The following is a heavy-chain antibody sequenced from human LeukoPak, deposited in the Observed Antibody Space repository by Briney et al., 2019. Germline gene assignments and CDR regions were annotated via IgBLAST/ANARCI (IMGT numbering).Heavy chain of an antibody. CDR2: ISGSGGST. V-gene: IGHV3-23*01. J-gene: IGHJ4*02. Sequence: PGGSLRLSCAASGFTFSSYAMSWVRQAPGKGLEWVSAISGSGGSTYYADSVKGRFTISRDNSKNTLYLQINSLRAEDTAVYYCAKDLRDSGWFYFDYWGQGTLVTVSS. CDR1: GFTFSSYA. CDR3: AKDLRDSGWFYFDY. D-gene: IGHD6-19*01.